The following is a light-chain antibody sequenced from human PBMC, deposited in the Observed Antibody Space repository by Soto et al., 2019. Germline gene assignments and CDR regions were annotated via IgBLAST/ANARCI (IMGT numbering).Light chain of an antibody. Sequence: DIVLTQSPVTLSASPGESATLSCRASQSVNSDLAWYQQKPGQAPTLLIYGAYIRGVGIPARFSGSGSGAEFTLTIRSLQSEDFALYFCQQYNDWPRTFGQGNKVEIK. J-gene: IGKJ1*01. V-gene: IGKV3-15*01. CDR2: GAY. CDR3: QQYNDWPRT. CDR1: QSVNSD.